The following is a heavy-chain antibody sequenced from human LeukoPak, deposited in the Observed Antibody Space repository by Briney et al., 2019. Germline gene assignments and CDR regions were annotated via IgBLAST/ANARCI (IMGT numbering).Heavy chain of an antibody. D-gene: IGHD6-6*01. J-gene: IGHJ6*03. CDR2: IYTSGST. CDR3: ARDRSSSSIGYYYYMDV. Sequence: SSETLSLTCTVSGGSISSYYWSWIRQPAGEGLEWIGRIYTSGSTNYNPSLKSRVTMSVDTSKNQFSLKLSSVTAADTAVYCCARDRSSSSIGYYYYMDVWGKGTTVTVSS. V-gene: IGHV4-4*07. CDR1: GGSISSYY.